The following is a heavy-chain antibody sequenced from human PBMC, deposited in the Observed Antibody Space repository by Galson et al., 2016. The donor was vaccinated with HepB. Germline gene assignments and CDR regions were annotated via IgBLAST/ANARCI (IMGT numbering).Heavy chain of an antibody. D-gene: IGHD3-16*01. V-gene: IGHV4-31*03. J-gene: IGHJ6*02. CDR1: GDSIRSDGYY. Sequence: TLSLTCTVSGDSIRSDGYYWNWIRQHPGKGLEWLACIYHSGSTYYNPSLRSRLIISVDTSKNEFSLKLSSVTAADTAVYFCARDSLVRQPPRSRRGLDYYDMDVWGQGTTVTVSS. CDR3: ARDSLVRQPPRSRRGLDYYDMDV. CDR2: IYHSGST.